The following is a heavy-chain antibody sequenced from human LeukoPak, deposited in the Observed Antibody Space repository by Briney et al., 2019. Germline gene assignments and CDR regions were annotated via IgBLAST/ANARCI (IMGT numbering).Heavy chain of an antibody. Sequence: GSLRLSCAASGFTFSSYAMHWVRQAPGKGLEWVAVISYDGSNKYYADSVKGRFTISRDNSKNTLYLQMNSLRAEDTAVYYCAKGRSGVATMKDWGQGTLVTVSS. CDR1: GFTFSSYA. CDR3: AKGRSGVATMKD. D-gene: IGHD5-12*01. V-gene: IGHV3-30-3*01. J-gene: IGHJ4*02. CDR2: ISYDGSNK.